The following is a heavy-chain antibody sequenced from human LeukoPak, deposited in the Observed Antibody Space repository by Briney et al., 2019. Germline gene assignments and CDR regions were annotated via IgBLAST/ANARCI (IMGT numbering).Heavy chain of an antibody. D-gene: IGHD3-10*01. V-gene: IGHV3-11*01. CDR3: ARQALFMVRGLISAFDI. Sequence: GGSLRLSCVVSGFTFSDYDMTWIRQAPGKGLEWVSHISSSGNTVYYADSVKGRFTVSRDNAKNSLFLQVDSLRAEDTAVYYCARQALFMVRGLISAFDIWGQGTKVTVSS. J-gene: IGHJ3*02. CDR1: GFTFSDYD. CDR2: ISSSGNTV.